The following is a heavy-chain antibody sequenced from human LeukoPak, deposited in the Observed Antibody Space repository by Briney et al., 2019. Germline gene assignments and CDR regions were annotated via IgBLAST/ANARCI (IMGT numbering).Heavy chain of an antibody. V-gene: IGHV1-18*01. J-gene: IGHJ4*02. CDR2: ISAYNGNT. CDR3: ARDHGHKSVDY. Sequence: ASVKVSCKASGYTFNRYGISGVRQAPGQGLDGMGCISAYNGNTNYAQKFQGRDTMNTDTSTSTLDMEVRGLRADATAVYYCARDHGHKSVDYWGQGTLVTVSS. CDR1: GYTFNRYG. D-gene: IGHD2-21*01.